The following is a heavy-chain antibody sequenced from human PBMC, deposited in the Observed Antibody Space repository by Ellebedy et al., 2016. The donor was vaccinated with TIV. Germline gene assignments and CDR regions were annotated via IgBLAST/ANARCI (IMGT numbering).Heavy chain of an antibody. Sequence: SETLSLTXTVSGGSISSSSYYWGWIRQPPGKGLEWIGSIYYSGSTYYNPSLKSRVTISVDTSKNQFSLKLSSVTAADTAVYYCARQSEWLRFVDYYYMDVWGKGTTVTVSS. CDR2: IYYSGST. CDR1: GGSISSSSYY. D-gene: IGHD5-12*01. V-gene: IGHV4-39*01. J-gene: IGHJ6*03. CDR3: ARQSEWLRFVDYYYMDV.